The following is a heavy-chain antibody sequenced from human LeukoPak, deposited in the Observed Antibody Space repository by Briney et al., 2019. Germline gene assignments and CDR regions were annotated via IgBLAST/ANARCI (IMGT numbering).Heavy chain of an antibody. CDR3: ASYLTSIPSGMDA. J-gene: IGHJ6*02. V-gene: IGHV3-74*01. CDR1: GFTFSRYW. Sequence: PGGSLRLSCAASGFTFSRYWMHWLRQGPGKGLVWVSRISTDGSSSTYADSVKGRFTISRDNGKNTLYLQMNSLRAEDTAVYYCASYLTSIPSGMDAWGQGTTVIVSS. CDR2: ISTDGSSS. D-gene: IGHD2/OR15-2a*01.